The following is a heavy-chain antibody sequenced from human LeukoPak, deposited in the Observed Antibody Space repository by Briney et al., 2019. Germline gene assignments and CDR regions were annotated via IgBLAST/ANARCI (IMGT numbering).Heavy chain of an antibody. V-gene: IGHV1-2*02. J-gene: IGHJ5*02. D-gene: IGHD3-22*01. Sequence: GASVTVSCNASGYTFTCYYMHWVRQAPGQGLEWMGWINPNSGGTNYAQKFQGRVTMTRDTSISTAYMELSRLRSDDTAVYYCAREDGDSSGYSINWFDPWGQGTLVTVSS. CDR1: GYTFTCYY. CDR3: AREDGDSSGYSINWFDP. CDR2: INPNSGGT.